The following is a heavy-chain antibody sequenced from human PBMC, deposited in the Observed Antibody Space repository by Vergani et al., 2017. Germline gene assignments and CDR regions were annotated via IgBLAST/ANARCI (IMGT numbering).Heavy chain of an antibody. J-gene: IGHJ3*02. V-gene: IGHV3-23*01. Sequence: EVQLLESGGGLVQPGGSLRLSCAASGFTFSSNAMSWVRQAPGKGLEWVSAISGSGGSTYYADSVKGRFTITRDNSQNTLYLQMNSLRAEDTAVYYCAKSSTYYDSSQDAVDIWGQGTMVTVSS. CDR3: AKSSTYYDSSQDAVDI. D-gene: IGHD3-22*01. CDR2: ISGSGGST. CDR1: GFTFSSNA.